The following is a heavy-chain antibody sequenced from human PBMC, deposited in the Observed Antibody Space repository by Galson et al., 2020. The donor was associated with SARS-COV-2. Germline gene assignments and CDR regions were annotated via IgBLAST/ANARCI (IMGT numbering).Heavy chain of an antibody. CDR2: TRNKANSYTT. V-gene: IGHV3-72*01. CDR1: GFTFSDHY. CDR3: ARYNSSGDPYY. D-gene: IGHD2-21*02. Sequence: GGSLRLSCAASGFTFSDHYMDWVRQAPGKGLEWVGRTRNKANSYTTEYAASVKGRFTISRDDSKNSLYLQMNSLKTEDTAVYYCARYNSSGDPYYWGQGTLVTVSS. J-gene: IGHJ4*02.